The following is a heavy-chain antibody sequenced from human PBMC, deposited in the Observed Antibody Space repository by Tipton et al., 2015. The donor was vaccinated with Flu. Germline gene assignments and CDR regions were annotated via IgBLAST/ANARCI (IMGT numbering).Heavy chain of an antibody. V-gene: IGHV4-61*02. CDR1: GGSLSSGSYY. D-gene: IGHD6-19*01. J-gene: IGHJ4*02. CDR2: IYTSGST. Sequence: TLSLTCNVSGGSLSSGSYYWSWIPPPAGKVLEWIGRIYTSGSTNYNPSLKSRVTISVDTSKNQFSLTLSSVTAADTAVYYCARAAAVALDYWGQGMLVTVS. CDR3: ARAAAVALDY.